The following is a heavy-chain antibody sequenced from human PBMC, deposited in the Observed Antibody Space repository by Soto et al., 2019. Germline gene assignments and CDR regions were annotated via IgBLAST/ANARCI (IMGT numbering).Heavy chain of an antibody. CDR1: GGTISGYY. J-gene: IGHJ4*02. V-gene: IGHV4-4*08. D-gene: IGHD4-4*01. CDR2: IYTSGTT. CDR3: ARRRRTTGAKYYFDS. Sequence: SETLCLTCTVTGGTISGYYWSWIRQAPGKGLEWIAYIYTSGTTNYNPSLKSRVPISEDSSKNQISLKLSSVTAAGTAVYYCARRRRTTGAKYYFDSWGQEALVTVSS.